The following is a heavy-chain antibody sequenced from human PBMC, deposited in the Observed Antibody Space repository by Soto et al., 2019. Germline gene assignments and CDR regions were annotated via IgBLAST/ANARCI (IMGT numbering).Heavy chain of an antibody. CDR3: ARSSSSATASHYYYYGMDV. CDR2: SIPIFGTA. J-gene: IGHJ6*02. CDR1: GGTFSSYA. Sequence: QVQLVQSGAEVKKPGSSVKVSCKASGGTFSSYAISWVRQAPGQGLEWMGGSIPIFGTANYAQKFQSRVTITADESTSTDYMELSSLRSEDTAVYYCARSSSSATASHYYYYGMDVWGQGTTVTVS. D-gene: IGHD6-6*01. V-gene: IGHV1-69*01.